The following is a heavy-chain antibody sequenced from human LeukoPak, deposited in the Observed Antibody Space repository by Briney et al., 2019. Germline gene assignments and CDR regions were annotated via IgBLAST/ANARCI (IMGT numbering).Heavy chain of an antibody. CDR3: ARDKLAGATYFHS. V-gene: IGHV3-66*03. CDR1: GFSVSSTW. J-gene: IGHJ4*02. Sequence: GGSLRLSCEASGFSVSSTWMSWVSQAPGKGLEWVSIMYGRGTTSHADSVKGRFTVSRDNAKNILYLQMNSLRADDTAVYYCARDKLAGATYFHSWGQGTLVNVSS. D-gene: IGHD1-26*01. CDR2: MYGRGTT.